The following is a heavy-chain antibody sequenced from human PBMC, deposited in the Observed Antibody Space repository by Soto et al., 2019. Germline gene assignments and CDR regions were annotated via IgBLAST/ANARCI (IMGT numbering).Heavy chain of an antibody. Sequence: SSETLSLTCAVYGGSFSGYYWSWIRQPPGKGLEWIGYIYYSGSTYYNPSLKSRVTISVDTSKNQFSLKLSSVTAADTAVYYCAVCFVLPPNWFDPWGQGTLVTVSS. CDR2: IYYSGST. CDR3: AVCFVLPPNWFDP. J-gene: IGHJ5*02. V-gene: IGHV4-59*06. D-gene: IGHD3-16*01. CDR1: GGSFSGYY.